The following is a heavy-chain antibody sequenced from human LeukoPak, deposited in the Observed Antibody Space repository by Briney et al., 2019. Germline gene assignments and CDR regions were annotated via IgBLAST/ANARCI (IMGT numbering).Heavy chain of an antibody. Sequence: SETLSLTCAVYGGSFSGYYWSWIRQPPGKGLEWIGEINHSGSTNYNPSLKSRVTISVDTSKNQFSLKLSSVTAADTAVYYCAKSWGSWQIFDYWGQGTLVTVSS. CDR1: GGSFSGYY. V-gene: IGHV4-34*01. CDR3: AKSWGSWQIFDY. D-gene: IGHD3-16*01. CDR2: INHSGST. J-gene: IGHJ4*02.